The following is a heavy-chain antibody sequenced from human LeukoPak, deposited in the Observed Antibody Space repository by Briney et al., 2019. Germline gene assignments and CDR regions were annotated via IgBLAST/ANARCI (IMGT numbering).Heavy chain of an antibody. CDR1: TYSVTSDYY. V-gene: IGHV4-38-2*01. Sequence: SETLSLTCAVSTYSVTSDYYWAWIRQSPETGLVWIGTIYHTGSSYYNPSLESRVTMSVHTFDNEFSLKLTSVTAADTAVYYCARHWGRREAFDIWGQGTVSPSLQ. CDR2: IYHTGSS. J-gene: IGHJ3*02. CDR3: ARHWGRREAFDI. D-gene: IGHD3-16*01.